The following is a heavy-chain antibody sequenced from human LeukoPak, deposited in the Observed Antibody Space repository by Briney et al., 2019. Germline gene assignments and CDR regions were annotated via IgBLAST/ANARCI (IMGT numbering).Heavy chain of an antibody. CDR2: ISSSGSTI. J-gene: IGHJ6*03. D-gene: IGHD2-21*02. V-gene: IGHV3-11*04. CDR1: GGSISSSSYY. Sequence: LSLTCTVSGGSISSSSYYWGWIRQPPGKGLEWVSYISSSGSTIYYADSVKGRFTISRDNAKNSLYLQMNSLRAEDTAVYYCARGDPENYYYYYMDVWGKGTTVTVSS. CDR3: ARGDPENYYYYYMDV.